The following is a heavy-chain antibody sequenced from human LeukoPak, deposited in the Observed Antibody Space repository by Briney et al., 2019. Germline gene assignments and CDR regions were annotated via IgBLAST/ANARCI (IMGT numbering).Heavy chain of an antibody. J-gene: IGHJ4*02. CDR2: IYTSGST. V-gene: IGHV4-61*02. CDR1: GGSISSGSYY. CDR3: ARVPHYYFGYGYFDT. D-gene: IGHD3-10*01. Sequence: SETLSLTCTVSGGSISSGSYYWSWIRQPAGKGLEWIGRIYTSGSTNYNPSLKSRVTISVDTSKKQFSLTLTSTTAADTAVYYCARVPHYYFGYGYFDTWGQGTRVTVSS.